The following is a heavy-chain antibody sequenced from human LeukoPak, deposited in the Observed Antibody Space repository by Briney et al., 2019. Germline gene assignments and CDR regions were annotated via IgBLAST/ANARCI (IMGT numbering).Heavy chain of an antibody. J-gene: IGHJ4*02. CDR1: GGSISGTNW. V-gene: IGHV4/OR15-8*02. Sequence: PSETLSLTCGVSGGSISGTNWWSWARQPPGQGLEWIGEISLAGQTNYNPSLNGRVTMSLDKSSNQLSLNLTSVTAADTATYYCSRESGAFCPFGYWGQGTLVIVSS. CDR3: SRESGAFCPFGY. CDR2: ISLAGQT. D-gene: IGHD1-26*01.